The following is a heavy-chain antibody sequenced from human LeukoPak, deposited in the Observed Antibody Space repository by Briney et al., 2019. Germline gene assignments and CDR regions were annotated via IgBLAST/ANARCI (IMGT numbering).Heavy chain of an antibody. D-gene: IGHD6-19*01. CDR3: ARKVVGYSSLFDY. V-gene: IGHV1-3*01. Sequence: ASVKVSCKASGYTFTSYAMHWVRQAPGQRLEWMGWINAGNGNTRYSQKLQGRVTMTTDTSTSTAYMELRSLRSDDTAVYYCARKVVGYSSLFDYWGQGTLVTVSS. CDR2: INAGNGNT. J-gene: IGHJ4*02. CDR1: GYTFTSYA.